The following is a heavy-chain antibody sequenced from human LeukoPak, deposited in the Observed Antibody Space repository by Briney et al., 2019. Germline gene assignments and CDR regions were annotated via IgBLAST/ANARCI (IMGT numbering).Heavy chain of an antibody. D-gene: IGHD6-6*01. J-gene: IGHJ4*02. CDR2: INPNSGGT. CDR1: GYTFTGYY. V-gene: IGHV1-2*02. Sequence: GASVKVSCKASGYTFTGYYMHWVRQAPGQGLGWMGWINPNSGGTNYAQKFQGRVTMTRDTSISTAYMELSRLRSDDTAVYYCARDRGLEYSSSEFDDWGQGTLVTVPS. CDR3: ARDRGLEYSSSEFDD.